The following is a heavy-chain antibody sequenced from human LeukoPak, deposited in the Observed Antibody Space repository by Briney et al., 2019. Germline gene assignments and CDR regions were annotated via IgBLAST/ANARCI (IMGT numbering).Heavy chain of an antibody. CDR1: GFTFSSYE. V-gene: IGHV3-48*03. Sequence: GGPLRLSCAASGFTFSSYEMNWVRQAPGKGLEWVSYISSSGSTIYNADSVKGRFTISRDNAKNSLYLQMNSLRAEDTAVYYCAREGTVGGSSWYDGTHTYYYYYYMDVWGKGTTVTISS. J-gene: IGHJ6*03. D-gene: IGHD6-13*01. CDR3: AREGTVGGSSWYDGTHTYYYYYYMDV. CDR2: ISSSGSTI.